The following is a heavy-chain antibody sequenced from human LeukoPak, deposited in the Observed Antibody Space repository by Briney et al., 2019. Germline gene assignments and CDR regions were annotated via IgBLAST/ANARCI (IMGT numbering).Heavy chain of an antibody. Sequence: SETLSLTCTLSGGSISSYYWSWIRHPPGNGLEWNGYTYYSGSNNYNPSLKSRVTISVDTSKNQFSLKLSSVTAADTAVYYCARHGLSSFASAFDIRGQGTVVTVSS. CDR1: GGSISSYY. CDR3: ARHGLSSFASAFDI. D-gene: IGHD2/OR15-2a*01. J-gene: IGHJ3*02. V-gene: IGHV4-59*08. CDR2: TYYSGSN.